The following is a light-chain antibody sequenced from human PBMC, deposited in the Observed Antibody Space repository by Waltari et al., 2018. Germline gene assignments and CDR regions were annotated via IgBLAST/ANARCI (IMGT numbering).Light chain of an antibody. V-gene: IGKV2-30*02. CDR2: KIS. J-gene: IGKJ1*01. Sequence: DVVMNQSHLSLHVTVGQPASLSCTPSQSLVHSDGNTYLNWSQQRPDKSPRRLIYKISNRESGVPDSFSGSGSATDFTLRITRVEAEDVGFYYCMQGTHRPRTFGHGTKVEV. CDR1: QSLVHSDGNTY. CDR3: MQGTHRPRT.